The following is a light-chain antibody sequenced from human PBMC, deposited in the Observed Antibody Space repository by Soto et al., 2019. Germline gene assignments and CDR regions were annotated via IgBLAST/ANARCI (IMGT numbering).Light chain of an antibody. CDR1: QSISSW. CDR2: EAS. J-gene: IGKJ2*01. Sequence: DIQMTQSPSTLSASVGDRVTITCRASQSISSWLAWYQQKPGTAPKLLIYEASTLESGVPSRFSGSRSGTEFTLTVSSLQPDDFATYYCQQYNDNFPYTFGQGTKLEIK. CDR3: QQYNDNFPYT. V-gene: IGKV1-5*03.